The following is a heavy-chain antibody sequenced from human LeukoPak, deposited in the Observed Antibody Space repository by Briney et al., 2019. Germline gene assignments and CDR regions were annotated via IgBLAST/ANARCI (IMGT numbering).Heavy chain of an antibody. Sequence: PGGSLRLSCAASGFTFSSYGMHWVRQAPGKGLEWVAFIRYDGSNKYYADSVKGRFTISRDNSKNTLYLQMNSLRAEDTAVYYCAKDRGGATTLGVDYWGQGTLVTVSS. CDR1: GFTFSSYG. V-gene: IGHV3-30*02. CDR3: AKDRGGATTLGVDY. D-gene: IGHD1-26*01. CDR2: IRYDGSNK. J-gene: IGHJ4*02.